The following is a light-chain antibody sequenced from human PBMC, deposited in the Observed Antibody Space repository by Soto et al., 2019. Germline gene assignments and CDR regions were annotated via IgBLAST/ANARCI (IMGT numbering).Light chain of an antibody. Sequence: QSALTQPPSASGSPGQSVTISCTATTSDVGGYNYVSWYQQHPGKAPKLLIYEVCKRPSGVPDRFSGSKSGNTASLTVSGLQPEDEADYYCTSYAGSNIVFGTGTKVTVL. CDR2: EVC. CDR1: TSDVGGYNY. J-gene: IGLJ1*01. CDR3: TSYAGSNIV. V-gene: IGLV2-8*01.